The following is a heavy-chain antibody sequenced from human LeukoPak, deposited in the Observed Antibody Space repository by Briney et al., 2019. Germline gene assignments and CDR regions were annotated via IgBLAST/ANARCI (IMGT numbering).Heavy chain of an antibody. V-gene: IGHV4-39*07. CDR3: ARLRQWLHRRDTGYYYMDV. CDR2: IYYSGST. CDR1: GGSISSSSYY. D-gene: IGHD6-19*01. Sequence: PSETLSLTCTVSGGSISSSSYYRGWIRQPPGKGLEWIGSIYYSGSTYYNPSLKSRVTISVDTSKNQFSLKLSSVTAADTAVYYCARLRQWLHRRDTGYYYMDVWGKGTTVTISS. J-gene: IGHJ6*03.